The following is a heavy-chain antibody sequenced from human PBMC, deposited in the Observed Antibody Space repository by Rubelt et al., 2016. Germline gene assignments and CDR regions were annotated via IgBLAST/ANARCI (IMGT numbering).Heavy chain of an antibody. CDR1: GGSISSSSYY. CDR2: INHSGST. V-gene: IGHV4-39*07. CDR3: ATSGGNGGDFDY. J-gene: IGHJ4*02. D-gene: IGHD4-23*01. Sequence: QLQLQESGPGLVKPSETLSLTCTVSGGSISSSSYYWGWIRQPPGKGLEWIGEINHSGSTNYNPSLKSRVTISMDTSKNQFFLKLSSVTAADTAVYYCATSGGNGGDFDYWGQGTLVTVSS.